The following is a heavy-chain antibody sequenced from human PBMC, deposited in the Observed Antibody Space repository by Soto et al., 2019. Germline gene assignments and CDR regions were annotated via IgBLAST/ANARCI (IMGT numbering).Heavy chain of an antibody. V-gene: IGHV1-2*04. Sequence: AAVKVSCKAPGYTFTGYYMHWVRQALGQGLEWMGWINPNSGGTNYAQKFQGWVTMTRDTSISTAYMELSRLRSDDTAVYYCARGNEVVSGYPPLDFDYWGQGTLVTVSS. D-gene: IGHD3-22*01. CDR2: INPNSGGT. J-gene: IGHJ4*02. CDR1: GYTFTGYY. CDR3: ARGNEVVSGYPPLDFDY.